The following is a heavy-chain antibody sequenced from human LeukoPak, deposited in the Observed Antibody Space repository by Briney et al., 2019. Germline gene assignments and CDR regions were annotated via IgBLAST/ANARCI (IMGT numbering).Heavy chain of an antibody. CDR1: GFTFSSSA. J-gene: IGHJ4*02. CDR3: AKQLGYCSDGSCYFPY. Sequence: GGFLRLSCAASGFTFSSSAMSWVRQAPGKGLEWVSAISNNGGYTYYAGSVQGRFTISRDNSKSTLCLQMNSLRAEDTAVYYCAKQLGYCSDGSCYFPYWGQGTLVTVSS. CDR2: ISNNGGYT. V-gene: IGHV3-23*01. D-gene: IGHD2-15*01.